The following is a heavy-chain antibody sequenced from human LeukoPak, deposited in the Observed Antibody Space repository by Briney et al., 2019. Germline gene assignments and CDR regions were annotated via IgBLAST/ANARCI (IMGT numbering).Heavy chain of an antibody. V-gene: IGHV1-8*01. D-gene: IGHD6-13*01. CDR1: GYTFTSYD. CDR3: AKIAAAGTANWFDP. CDR2: MNPNSGNT. Sequence: ASVKVSCKASGYTFTSYDINWVRQATGQGLEWMGWMNPNSGNTGYAQKFQDRVTMTRNTSISTAYMELSSLRSEDTAVYYCAKIAAAGTANWFDPWGQGTLVTVSS. J-gene: IGHJ5*02.